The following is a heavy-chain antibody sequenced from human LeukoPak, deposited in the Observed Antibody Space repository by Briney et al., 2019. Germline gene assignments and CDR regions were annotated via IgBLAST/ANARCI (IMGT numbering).Heavy chain of an antibody. CDR1: GGSISSSSYY. CDR3: ARVDYGGNSDDY. J-gene: IGHJ4*02. V-gene: IGHV4-39*07. D-gene: IGHD4-23*01. Sequence: PSETLSLTCTVSGGSISSSSYYWGWLRQPPGKGLEWIGSIYYSGSTYYNPSLKSRVTISVDTSKNQFSLKLSSVTAAGTAVYYCARVDYGGNSDDYWGQGTLVTVSS. CDR2: IYYSGST.